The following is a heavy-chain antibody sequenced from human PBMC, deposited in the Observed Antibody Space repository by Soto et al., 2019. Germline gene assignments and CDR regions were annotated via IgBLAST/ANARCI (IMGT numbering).Heavy chain of an antibody. CDR2: ISWNSASI. D-gene: IGHD5-18*01. CDR1: GFTFDYYA. Sequence: EVQLVESGGDLVQPGRSLRLSCSASGFTFDYYAMHWVRQAPGKGLEWVSGISWNSASIGYADSVKGRFTISRDNAKNSLYLQMNSLRPEDTAVYYCARDQSGDGYSYGFDAFDIWGQGTMVTVSS. J-gene: IGHJ3*02. V-gene: IGHV3-9*01. CDR3: ARDQSGDGYSYGFDAFDI.